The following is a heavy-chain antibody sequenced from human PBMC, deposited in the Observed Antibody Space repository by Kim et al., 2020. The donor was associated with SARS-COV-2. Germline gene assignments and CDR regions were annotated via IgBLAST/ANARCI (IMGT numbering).Heavy chain of an antibody. J-gene: IGHJ4*02. CDR3: ASYGSSVDF. CDR2: ISSDSNII. Sequence: GGSLRLSCAASGFNFSRYSMNWVRQAPGKGLEWVSFISSDSNIIKYGDSVKGRFTISRDNDKNSLYLQMNSLSDEDTAVYYCASYGSSVDFWGQGTLVTVSS. V-gene: IGHV3-48*02. CDR1: GFNFSRYS. D-gene: IGHD6-13*01.